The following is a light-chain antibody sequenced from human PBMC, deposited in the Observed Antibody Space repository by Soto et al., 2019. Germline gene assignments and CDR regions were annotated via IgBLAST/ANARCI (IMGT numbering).Light chain of an antibody. CDR2: AAS. V-gene: IGKV1-39*01. Sequence: DIQMTQSPSSLSASVEDRVTITCRASQSISSYLNWYQQKPGKAPKLLIYAASSLQSGVPSRFSGSGSGTDFTLTISSLQPEDFATYYCQQSYSTPERTFGQGTKVEIK. CDR3: QQSYSTPERT. J-gene: IGKJ1*01. CDR1: QSISSY.